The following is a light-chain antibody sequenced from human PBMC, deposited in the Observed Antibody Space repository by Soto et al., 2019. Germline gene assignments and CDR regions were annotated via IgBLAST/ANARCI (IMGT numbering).Light chain of an antibody. CDR3: CSYAGSHTPWV. V-gene: IGLV2-11*01. J-gene: IGLJ3*02. CDR1: SSDVGSYKS. Sequence: QSALTQPRSVSASPGQSVTISCTGTSSDVGSYKSVSWYQQYPGKAPKLMIYDVNKRPSGVPDRFSGSKSGNTASLTISGLQAEDESDYHCCSYAGSHTPWVFGGGTKLTVL. CDR2: DVN.